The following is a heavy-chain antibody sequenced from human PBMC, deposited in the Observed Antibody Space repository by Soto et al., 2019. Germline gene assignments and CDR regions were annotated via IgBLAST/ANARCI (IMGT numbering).Heavy chain of an antibody. CDR3: AKGGRQWLVTSDFNY. J-gene: IGHJ4*02. V-gene: IGHV3-30*18. CDR1: GFTFSDYA. CDR2: VSHDGRNT. Sequence: VQLVESGGGVVQPGRSLRLSCAASGFTFSDYAMHWVRQAPGKGLEWVAVVSHDGRNTHYADSVKGRFTISRDSSKNTVSLEMTSLRAEDPAFYYCAKGGRQWLVTSDFNYWGQGALVTVSS. D-gene: IGHD6-19*01.